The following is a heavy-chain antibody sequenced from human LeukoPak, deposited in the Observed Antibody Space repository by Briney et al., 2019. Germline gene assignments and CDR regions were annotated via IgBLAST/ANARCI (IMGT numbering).Heavy chain of an antibody. J-gene: IGHJ4*02. Sequence: GGSLRLSCAASGFTFSDYYMSWIRQAPGKGLEWVSYISSTSSYTNYADSVKGRFTISRDNAKNSLYLQMNSLRDDDTAVYYCARDSMVREKLLDYWGQGALVTVSS. CDR2: ISSTSSYT. V-gene: IGHV3-11*05. CDR1: GFTFSDYY. D-gene: IGHD3-10*01. CDR3: ARDSMVREKLLDY.